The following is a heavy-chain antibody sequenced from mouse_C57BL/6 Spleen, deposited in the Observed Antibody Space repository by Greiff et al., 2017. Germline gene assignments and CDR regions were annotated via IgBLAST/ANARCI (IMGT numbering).Heavy chain of an antibody. CDR2: INPNNGGT. J-gene: IGHJ2*01. CDR3: ATRGKRYYFDY. CDR1: GYTFTDYY. D-gene: IGHD2-1*01. V-gene: IGHV1-26*01. Sequence: EVQLQQSGPELVKPGASVKISCKASGYTFTDYYMNWVKQSHGKSLEWIGDINPNNGGTSYNQKFKGKATLTVDKSSSTAYMELRSLTSEDSAVYYCATRGKRYYFDYWGQGTTLTVSS.